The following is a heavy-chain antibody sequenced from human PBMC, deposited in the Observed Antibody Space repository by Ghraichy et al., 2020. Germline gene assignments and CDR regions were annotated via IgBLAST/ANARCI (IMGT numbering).Heavy chain of an antibody. J-gene: IGHJ5*02. V-gene: IGHV3-23*01. CDR1: GFSFSTYA. CDR3: ARHHKGSGSFDP. CDR2: ISGSGTNT. D-gene: IGHD2-15*01. Sequence: GGSLRLSCAASGFSFSTYAMSWIRQAPGKGPEWVAAISGSGTNTYYPDSLWGRFTISRDNSKNTVYLQMSSLRAEDTAAYYCARHHKGSGSFDPWGQGTLVTVSS.